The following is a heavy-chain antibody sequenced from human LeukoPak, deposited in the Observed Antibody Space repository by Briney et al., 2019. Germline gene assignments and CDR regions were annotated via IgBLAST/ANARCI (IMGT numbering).Heavy chain of an antibody. D-gene: IGHD5-18*01. Sequence: SETLSLTCTVSGGSISSGSYYWSWIRQPAGKGLEWIGRIYTSGSTNYNPSLKSRVTISVDTSKNQFSLKLSSVTAADTAVYYCARQGAEGQLWVALGAFDIWGQGTMVTVSS. CDR3: ARQGAEGQLWVALGAFDI. J-gene: IGHJ3*02. V-gene: IGHV4-61*02. CDR1: GGSISSGSYY. CDR2: IYTSGST.